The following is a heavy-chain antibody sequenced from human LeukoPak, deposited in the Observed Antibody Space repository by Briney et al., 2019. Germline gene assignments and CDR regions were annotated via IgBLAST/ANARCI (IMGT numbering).Heavy chain of an antibody. CDR2: ISWNSGSI. D-gene: IGHD6-6*01. Sequence: PPGGSLRLSCAASGFTFDDYAMHWVRQAPGKGLEWVSGISWNSGSIGYADSVKGRFTISRDNAKNSLYLQMNSLRAEDTAVYYCARGGKQLEYYWGQGTLVTVSS. CDR1: GFTFDDYA. CDR3: ARGGKQLEYY. J-gene: IGHJ4*02. V-gene: IGHV3-9*01.